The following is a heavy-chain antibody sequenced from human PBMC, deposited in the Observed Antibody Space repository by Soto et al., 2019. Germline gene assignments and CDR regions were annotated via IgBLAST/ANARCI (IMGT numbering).Heavy chain of an antibody. Sequence: LRLSCVASGFTFSSYAMSWVRQVPGEGLEWVSGISGSGGSTYYADSVKGRFTIARNNSKNTMYLQMNSLRAEDTVVYYCAKGIYYYDSSGHPFDYWGQGTLVTVSS. CDR2: ISGSGGST. D-gene: IGHD3-22*01. V-gene: IGHV3-23*01. J-gene: IGHJ4*02. CDR1: GFTFSSYA. CDR3: AKGIYYYDSSGHPFDY.